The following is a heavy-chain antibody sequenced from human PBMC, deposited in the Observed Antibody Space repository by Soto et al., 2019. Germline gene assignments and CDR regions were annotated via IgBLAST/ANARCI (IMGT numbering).Heavy chain of an antibody. D-gene: IGHD7-27*01. V-gene: IGHV2-70*11. CDR3: ERINKLGHYYYYMDV. Sequence: SGPTLVNPTQTLTLTCTFSGFSLSTSGMCVSWIRQPPGKALEWLARIDWDDDKYYSTSLKTRLTISKDTSKNQVVLTMTNMDPVDTATYYCERINKLGHYYYYMDVWGKGTTVTVSS. CDR1: GFSLSTSGMC. CDR2: IDWDDDK. J-gene: IGHJ6*03.